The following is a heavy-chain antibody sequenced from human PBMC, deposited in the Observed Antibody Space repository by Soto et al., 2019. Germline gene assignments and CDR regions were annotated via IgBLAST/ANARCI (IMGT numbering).Heavy chain of an antibody. CDR3: ARRVGGYSGYDFYYYMDV. D-gene: IGHD5-12*01. V-gene: IGHV4-59*08. Sequence: SETLSLTCTVSGGSISSYYWSWIRQPPGKGLVWIGFIYYSGSTNYNPSLKSRVTISVDTSKNQFSLKLSSVTAADTAVYYCARRVGGYSGYDFYYYMDVWGKGTTVTVSS. J-gene: IGHJ6*03. CDR1: GGSISSYY. CDR2: IYYSGST.